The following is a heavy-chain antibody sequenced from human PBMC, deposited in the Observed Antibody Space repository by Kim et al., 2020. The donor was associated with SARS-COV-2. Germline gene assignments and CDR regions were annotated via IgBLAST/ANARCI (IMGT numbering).Heavy chain of an antibody. CDR1: GGSISSYY. CDR3: ASHLGSRAPADAFDI. V-gene: IGHV4-59*01. Sequence: SETLSLTCTVSGGSISSYYWSWIRQPPGKGLEWIGYIYYSGSTNYNPSLKSRVTISVDTSKNQFSLKLSSVTAADTAVYYCASHLGSRAPADAFDIWGQGTMVTVSS. J-gene: IGHJ3*02. D-gene: IGHD3-10*01. CDR2: IYYSGST.